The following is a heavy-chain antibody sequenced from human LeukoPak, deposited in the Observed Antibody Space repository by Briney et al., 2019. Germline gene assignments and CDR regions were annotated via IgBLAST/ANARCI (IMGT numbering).Heavy chain of an antibody. CDR1: GYTFTSYA. Sequence: ASVKVSCKASGYTFTSYAMNWVRQVPGQGLEWMGWINTNTGNPTYAQGFTGRFVFSLDTSVSTAYLQISSLKAEDTAVYYCARLNSSSWYGPAGVVDYWGQGTLVTVSS. CDR3: ARLNSSSWYGPAGVVDY. V-gene: IGHV7-4-1*02. J-gene: IGHJ4*02. D-gene: IGHD6-13*01. CDR2: INTNTGNP.